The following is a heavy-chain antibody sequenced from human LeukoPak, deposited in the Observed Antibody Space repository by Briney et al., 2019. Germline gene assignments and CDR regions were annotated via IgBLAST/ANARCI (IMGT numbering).Heavy chain of an antibody. CDR1: GGSISSYY. CDR2: IYYSGST. Sequence: SETLSLTCTVSGGSISSYYWSWIRQPPGKGLEWIGYIYYSGSTNYNPSLKSRVTISVDTSKNQFSLKLSSVTAADTAVYYCARFFKSGSSGYSHWFDPWGQGTLVTVSS. D-gene: IGHD3-22*01. CDR3: ARFFKSGSSGYSHWFDP. J-gene: IGHJ5*02. V-gene: IGHV4-59*01.